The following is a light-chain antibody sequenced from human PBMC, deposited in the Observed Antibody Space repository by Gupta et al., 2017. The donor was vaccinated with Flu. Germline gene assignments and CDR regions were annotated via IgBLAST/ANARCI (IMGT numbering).Light chain of an antibody. CDR1: QSISVW. CDR3: HQDRNYSMYA. CDR2: RAS. V-gene: IGKV1-5*03. J-gene: IGKJ2*01. Sequence: STLSASVGDRVTITCRASQSISVWLAWYQQKPGKAPNLLIYRASFLESGVPSRFNGSGYGTEFTLTISSRQPDDSATYYCHQDRNYSMYAFGQGTKMEIK.